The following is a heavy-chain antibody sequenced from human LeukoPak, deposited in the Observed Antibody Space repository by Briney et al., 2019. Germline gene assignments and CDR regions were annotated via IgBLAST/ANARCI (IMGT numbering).Heavy chain of an antibody. Sequence: PGGSLRLSCAASGFTFSSYGMHWVRQAPGKGLEWVAFIRYDGSNKHYADSVKGRFTISRDNSKNTLYLQMNSLRAEDTAVYYCAKDEFFDGYCSSTSCSVGPFDYWGQGTLVTVSS. J-gene: IGHJ4*02. CDR2: IRYDGSNK. V-gene: IGHV3-30*02. CDR1: GFTFSSYG. CDR3: AKDEFFDGYCSSTSCSVGPFDY. D-gene: IGHD2-2*03.